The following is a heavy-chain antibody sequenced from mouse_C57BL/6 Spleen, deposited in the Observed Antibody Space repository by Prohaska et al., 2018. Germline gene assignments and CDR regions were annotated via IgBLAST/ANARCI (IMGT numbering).Heavy chain of an antibody. CDR3: ATIYYDYDGAY. D-gene: IGHD2-4*01. CDR1: GYSFTGYY. Sequence: GASVKISCKASGYSFTGYYMNWVKQSPEKSLEWIGEINPSTGGTTYNQKFKAKATLTVDKSSSTAYMQLKSLTSEDSAVYYCATIYYDYDGAYWGQGTLVTVSA. J-gene: IGHJ3*01. V-gene: IGHV1-42*01. CDR2: INPSTGGT.